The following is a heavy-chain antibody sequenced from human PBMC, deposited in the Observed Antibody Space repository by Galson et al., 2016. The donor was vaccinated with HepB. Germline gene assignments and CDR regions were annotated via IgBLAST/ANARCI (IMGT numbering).Heavy chain of an antibody. D-gene: IGHD3-9*01. Sequence: SLRLSCAASGFTFSSYWMSWVRQAPGKGLEWVANIKQDGSEKYYVGSVKGRFTISRDNAKNSLYLQMNHLRAEDTAVYYCARGVFRYFDWLPYLDYWGQGTLVTVSS. CDR1: GFTFSSYW. V-gene: IGHV3-7*01. CDR3: ARGVFRYFDWLPYLDY. J-gene: IGHJ4*02. CDR2: IKQDGSEK.